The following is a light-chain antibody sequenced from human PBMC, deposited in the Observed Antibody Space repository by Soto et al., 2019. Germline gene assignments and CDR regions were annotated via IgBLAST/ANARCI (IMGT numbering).Light chain of an antibody. J-gene: IGKJ1*01. CDR3: QHYYSYPPG. Sequence: AIRMTQSPSSFSASTGDRVPITCRASQGISSYLAWYQQKPGKAPKLLIYAASTLQSGVPSRFSGSGSGTDFTLTISCLQSEDFATYYCQHYYSYPPGFGEGTKVEIK. CDR2: AAS. CDR1: QGISSY. V-gene: IGKV1-8*01.